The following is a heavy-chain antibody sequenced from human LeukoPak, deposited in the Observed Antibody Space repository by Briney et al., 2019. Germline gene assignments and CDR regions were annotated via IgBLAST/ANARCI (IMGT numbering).Heavy chain of an antibody. V-gene: IGHV3-30*04. CDR2: ISYDGSNK. CDR3: ARDLEMATRPYSYYMDV. J-gene: IGHJ6*03. Sequence: GGSLRLSCAASGFTFSSCAMHWVRQAPGKGLEWVAVISYDGSNKYYADSVKGRFTISRDNSKNTLYLQMNSLRAEDTAVYYCARDLEMATRPYSYYMDVWGKGTMVTVSS. CDR1: GFTFSSCA. D-gene: IGHD5-24*01.